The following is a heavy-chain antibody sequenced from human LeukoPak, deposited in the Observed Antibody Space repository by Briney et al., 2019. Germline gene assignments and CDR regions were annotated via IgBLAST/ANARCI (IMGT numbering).Heavy chain of an antibody. Sequence: GGPLRLSCAGSGFTFRSFAMSWVRQSPGKGLEWSSAISDSGDGTYYADSVKARFTISRDNSMNTVYLEMSSLRAEDTAVYYCVREVSAWPKNWFDPWGQGTLVTVSS. CDR3: VREVSAWPKNWFDP. V-gene: IGHV3-23*01. J-gene: IGHJ5*02. CDR1: GFTFRSFA. CDR2: ISDSGDGT. D-gene: IGHD3-3*01.